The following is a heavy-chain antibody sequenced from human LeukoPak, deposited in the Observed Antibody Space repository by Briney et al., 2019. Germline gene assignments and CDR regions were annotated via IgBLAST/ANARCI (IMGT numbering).Heavy chain of an antibody. V-gene: IGHV4-31*03. D-gene: IGHD2-2*01. CDR1: GDSISSGDYH. CDR3: ARRVGRPMGYFDP. Sequence: SQTLSLFCSISGDSISSGDYHWTWIRQYPGKGPQWIGYISYTGGAYYNPSLRSRLSMSLHTSENQFSLQLASVTAADSAVYYCARRVGRPMGYFDPWGPGAQVTVSS. CDR2: ISYTGGA. J-gene: IGHJ5*02.